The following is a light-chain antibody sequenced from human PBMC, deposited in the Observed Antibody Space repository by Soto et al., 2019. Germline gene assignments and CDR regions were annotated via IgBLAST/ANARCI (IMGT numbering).Light chain of an antibody. CDR2: WAS. J-gene: IGKJ1*01. Sequence: DIVMTKSPASLAVSLGERATINCKSSQSVLYSSSNKNYLAWYQQKPGHPPKLLIYWASTRESGVPDRFSGSGSGTDFTLTISSLQAEDVAVYYCQQYSSTRWTFGQGTKV. CDR3: QQYSSTRWT. V-gene: IGKV4-1*01. CDR1: QSVLYSSSNKNY.